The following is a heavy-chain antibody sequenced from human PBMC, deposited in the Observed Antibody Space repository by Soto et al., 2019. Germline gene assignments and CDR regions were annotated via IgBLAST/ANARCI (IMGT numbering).Heavy chain of an antibody. J-gene: IGHJ4*02. CDR3: ARDMDYDILTGYSYFDY. D-gene: IGHD3-9*01. CDR2: ISSNGGST. V-gene: IGHV3-64*01. Sequence: GGSLRLSCAASGFTFSSYAMHWVRQAPGKGLEYVSAISSNGGSTYYANSVKGRFTISRDNSKNTLYLQMGSLRAEDMAVYYCARDMDYDILTGYSYFDYWGQGTLVTVSS. CDR1: GFTFSSYA.